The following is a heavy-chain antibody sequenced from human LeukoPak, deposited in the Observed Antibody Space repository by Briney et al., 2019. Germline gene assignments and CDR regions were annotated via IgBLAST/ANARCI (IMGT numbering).Heavy chain of an antibody. CDR2: ITSSGGST. CDR1: GFTFNTYG. Sequence: PGGSLRLSCAASGFTFNTYGMTWVRQAPGKGLEWVSAITSSGGSTYYGDSVKGRFTISRDNAKNSLYLQMNSLRAEDTAVYYCARVRVVPAARNPYYYYYMDVWGKGTTVTISS. V-gene: IGHV3-23*01. J-gene: IGHJ6*03. CDR3: ARVRVVPAARNPYYYYYMDV. D-gene: IGHD2-2*01.